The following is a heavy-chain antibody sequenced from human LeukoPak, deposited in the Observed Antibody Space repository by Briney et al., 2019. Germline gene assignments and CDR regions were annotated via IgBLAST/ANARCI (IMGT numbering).Heavy chain of an antibody. V-gene: IGHV3-66*01. CDR3: ALSSSSKCFDS. Sequence: PGGSLRLSCAASGFTVSSNYMSWVRQASGKGLEWVSVIYSGGRTYYADSVKGRFTISRDNSKNTVYLQINSLRAEDTAVYYCALSSSSKCFDSWGQGTLVTVSS. J-gene: IGHJ5*01. CDR1: GFTVSSNY. D-gene: IGHD6-6*01. CDR2: IYSGGRT.